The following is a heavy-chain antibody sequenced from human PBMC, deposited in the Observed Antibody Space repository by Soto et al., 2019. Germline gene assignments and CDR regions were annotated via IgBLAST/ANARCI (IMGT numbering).Heavy chain of an antibody. CDR2: ISPMFGAA. J-gene: IGHJ4*02. D-gene: IGHD3-10*01. CDR3: AREVQVHTPAFVY. V-gene: IGHV1-69*19. Sequence: QVQLVQSGAEMKKPGSSVKVSCQSSGGTFNTYAMNWLRQAPVQGPEWMGDISPMFGAATYAPKFQGRVTITADESTCTSYMQLSSLTSEDTALYFCAREVQVHTPAFVYWGQGTLVTVSS. CDR1: GGTFNTYA.